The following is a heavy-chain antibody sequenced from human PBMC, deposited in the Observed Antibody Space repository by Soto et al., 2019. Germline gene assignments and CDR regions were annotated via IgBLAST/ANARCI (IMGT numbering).Heavy chain of an antibody. V-gene: IGHV1-18*01. CDR3: AISFYDISGYYPNYYYHYGMAV. CDR2: ISAYNGNT. D-gene: IGHD3-22*01. J-gene: IGHJ6*02. Sequence: GASVKVSCKASGYTFTSYGISWVRQAPGQGLEWMGWISAYNGNTNYAQKLQGRVTMTTDTSTSTAYMELRSLRSDDTAVYYCAISFYDISGYYPNYYYHYGMAVWGQGTTVTVSS. CDR1: GYTFTSYG.